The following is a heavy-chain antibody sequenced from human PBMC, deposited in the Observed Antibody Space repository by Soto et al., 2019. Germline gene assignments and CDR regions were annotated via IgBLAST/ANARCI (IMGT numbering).Heavy chain of an antibody. Sequence: QVQLVQSGAEVKKPGTSVKVSCKASGGSIRTFAITWVRQAPGQGLQWMGTIIPIFQRPNYAQTFQGRVTISADESTNTAHMELSSLRSEDTAIYYCARDPSSRWGDYYYYYGLDVWGQGTTVTVSS. CDR2: IIPIFQRP. V-gene: IGHV1-69*18. CDR1: GGSIRTFA. J-gene: IGHJ6*02. D-gene: IGHD6-13*01. CDR3: ARDPSSRWGDYYYYYGLDV.